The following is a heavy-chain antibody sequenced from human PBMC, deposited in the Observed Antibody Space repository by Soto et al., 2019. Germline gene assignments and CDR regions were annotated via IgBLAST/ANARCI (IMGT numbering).Heavy chain of an antibody. CDR2: ISSSSSYI. D-gene: IGHD6-13*01. CDR1: GFTFSSYS. Sequence: GGSLRLSCAASGFTFSSYSMNWVRQAPGKGLEWVSSISSSSSYIYYADSVKGRFTISRDNAKNSLYLQMNSLRAEDTAVYYCARERQQLTTRMDVWGQGTTVTVSS. J-gene: IGHJ6*02. V-gene: IGHV3-21*01. CDR3: ARERQQLTTRMDV.